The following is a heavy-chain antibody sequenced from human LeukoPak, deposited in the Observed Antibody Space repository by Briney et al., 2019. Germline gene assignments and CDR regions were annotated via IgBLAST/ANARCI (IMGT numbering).Heavy chain of an antibody. J-gene: IGHJ4*02. CDR3: ARVVAGEFDY. Sequence: GGSLRLSCAASGFTFSSYSMNWVRQAPGKGLECVSSISSSSSYIYYADSVKGRFTISRDNAKNSLYLQMNSLRAEDTAVYYCARVVAGEFDYWGQGTLVTVSS. CDR2: ISSSSSYI. V-gene: IGHV3-21*01. CDR1: GFTFSSYS. D-gene: IGHD2-15*01.